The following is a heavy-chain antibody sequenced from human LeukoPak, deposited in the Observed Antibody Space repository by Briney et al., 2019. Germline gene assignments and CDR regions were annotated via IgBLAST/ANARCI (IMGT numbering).Heavy chain of an antibody. D-gene: IGHD2-2*01. V-gene: IGHV3-9*01. CDR2: ISWNSGSI. Sequence: GGSLRLSCAASGFTFDDYTMHWVRQAPGKGLEWVSGISWNSGSIGYADSVKGRFTISRDNAKNSLYLQMNSLRAEDTALYYCAKDRQYQLLHEIDYWGQGTLVTVSS. CDR1: GFTFDDYT. J-gene: IGHJ4*02. CDR3: AKDRQYQLLHEIDY.